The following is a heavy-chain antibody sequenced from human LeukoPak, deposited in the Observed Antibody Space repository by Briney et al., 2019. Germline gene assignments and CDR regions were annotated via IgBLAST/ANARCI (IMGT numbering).Heavy chain of an antibody. D-gene: IGHD2-21*02. CDR3: ARVQTDPEYYFDY. CDR1: GGSFSGYY. CDR2: INHSGST. V-gene: IGHV4-34*01. Sequence: SETLSLTCAVYGGSFSGYYWSWIRQPPGKGLEWIGEINHSGSTNYNPSLKSRVTISVDTSKNQLSLKLSSVTAADTAVYYCARVQTDPEYYFDYWGQGTLVTVSS. J-gene: IGHJ4*02.